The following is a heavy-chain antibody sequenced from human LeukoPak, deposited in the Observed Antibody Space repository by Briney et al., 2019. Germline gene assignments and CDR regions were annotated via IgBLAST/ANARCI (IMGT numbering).Heavy chain of an antibody. D-gene: IGHD1-14*01. J-gene: IGHJ4*02. CDR2: ISASGGTT. Sequence: GGPLRLSCAASGFTFSSYAMNWVRQAPGKGLEWVSAISASGGTTYSADSLKGRFTISRDNSKNTLYLQMNSLRAEDTAVYYCATARPGSYWGQGILVTVSS. CDR1: GFTFSSYA. CDR3: ATARPGSY. V-gene: IGHV3-23*01.